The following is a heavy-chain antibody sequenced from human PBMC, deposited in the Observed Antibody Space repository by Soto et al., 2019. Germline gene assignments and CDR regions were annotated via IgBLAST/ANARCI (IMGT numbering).Heavy chain of an antibody. V-gene: IGHV4-4*02. CDR1: SGSISSSNW. D-gene: IGHD4-17*01. Sequence: SETLSLTCAVSSGSISSSNWWSWVRQPPGKGLEWIGGIYHSGSTNYNPSLKSRVTISVDKSKNQFSLKLSSVTAADTAVYYCASRNDYGDYDYWGQGTLVTVSS. CDR3: ASRNDYGDYDY. CDR2: IYHSGST. J-gene: IGHJ4*02.